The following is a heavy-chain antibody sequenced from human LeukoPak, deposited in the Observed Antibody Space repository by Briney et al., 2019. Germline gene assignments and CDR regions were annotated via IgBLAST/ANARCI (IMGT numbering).Heavy chain of an antibody. CDR1: GFIFSTYG. CDR3: AEDQQAQPFHY. V-gene: IGHV3-30*02. CDR2: IQFDGSIE. Sequence: PGGSLRLSCTASGFIFSTYGMHWVRQAPGKGLEWVAFIQFDGSIEFYVDSVKGRFTVSRDNSKNTLYLQMNSLRPEDTAVYYCAEDQQAQPFHYWGQGTLVTVSS. J-gene: IGHJ4*02.